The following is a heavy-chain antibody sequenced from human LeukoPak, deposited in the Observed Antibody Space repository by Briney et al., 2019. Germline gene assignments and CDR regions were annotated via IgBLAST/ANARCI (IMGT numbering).Heavy chain of an antibody. D-gene: IGHD4-17*01. CDR2: IYSGGST. J-gene: IGHJ4*02. CDR3: AKQSGYGDSDIDY. CDR1: GFSVSTNY. V-gene: IGHV3-53*01. Sequence: GGSLRLSCAASGFSVSTNYMTWVRQAPGKGLEWVSVIYSGGSTYYADSVRGRFTISRDNSKNTLFLQMNSLRAEDTAVYYCAKQSGYGDSDIDYWGQGTLVTVSS.